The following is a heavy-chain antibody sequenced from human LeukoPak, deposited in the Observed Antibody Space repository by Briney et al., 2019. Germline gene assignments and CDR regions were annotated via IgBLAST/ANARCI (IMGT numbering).Heavy chain of an antibody. V-gene: IGHV3-23*01. CDR3: VKGAYDYIEKGYFDY. Sequence: PGGSLRLSCVASGFTFSNFAMSWVRQAPGKGLEWVSLIIGSSGDTFYADSGKGRFSISKDNSKNRLYLQMNSLRAEDTALYYCVKGAYDYIEKGYFDYWGQGTLVTVSS. CDR2: IIGSSGDT. CDR1: GFTFSNFA. D-gene: IGHD5-12*01. J-gene: IGHJ4*02.